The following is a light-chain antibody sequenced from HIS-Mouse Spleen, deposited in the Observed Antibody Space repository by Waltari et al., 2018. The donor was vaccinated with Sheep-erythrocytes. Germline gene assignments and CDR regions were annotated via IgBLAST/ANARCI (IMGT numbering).Light chain of an antibody. Sequence: QSALTQPRSVSGSPGQSVTISCTGTSSDVGGYNSVPWYQQHPGKAPKLMIYDVSKRPSGVPDRFSGSKSGNTASLTISGLQAEDEADYYCCSYAGSSPVVFGGGTKLTVL. J-gene: IGLJ2*01. CDR1: SSDVGGYNS. CDR2: DVS. CDR3: CSYAGSSPVV. V-gene: IGLV2-11*01.